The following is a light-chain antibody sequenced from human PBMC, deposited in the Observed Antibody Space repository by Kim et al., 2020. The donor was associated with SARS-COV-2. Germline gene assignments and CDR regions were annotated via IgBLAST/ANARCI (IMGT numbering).Light chain of an antibody. CDR1: QSVLYSSNNKNY. V-gene: IGKV4-1*01. Sequence: DIVMTQSPDSLAVPLGERATINCKSSQSVLYSSNNKNYLAWYQQKPGQPPKLLIYWTSTRESGVPDRFSGSGSGTDFTLTISSLQAEDLAVYYCYQYYNAPYTFGQGTKLEI. CDR2: WTS. J-gene: IGKJ2*01. CDR3: YQYYNAPYT.